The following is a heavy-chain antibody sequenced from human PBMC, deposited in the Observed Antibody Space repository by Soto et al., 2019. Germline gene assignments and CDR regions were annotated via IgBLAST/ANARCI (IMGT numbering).Heavy chain of an antibody. CDR3: ARRARGNWAFDY. CDR2: IYPGDSDT. D-gene: IGHD3-16*01. J-gene: IGHJ4*02. V-gene: IGHV5-51*03. Sequence: EVHLVQSGAEMKKPGESLKISCEGSGYSFTNYWIGWVRQMPGKGLEWMGIIYPGDSDTRYSPYFQGQVTFSADKSTSSAYLQWSSLKASDTAIYFCARRARGNWAFDYWGQGTLVTVSS. CDR1: GYSFTNYW.